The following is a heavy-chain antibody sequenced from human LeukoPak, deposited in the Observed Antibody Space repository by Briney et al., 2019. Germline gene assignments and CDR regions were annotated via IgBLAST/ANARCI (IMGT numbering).Heavy chain of an antibody. CDR2: ISYDGSNK. CDR3: AKIPSATENFDY. D-gene: IGHD5-12*01. V-gene: IGHV3-30*04. CDR1: GFTFNSYA. Sequence: GGSLRLSCAASGFTFNSYAIHWVRQAPGKGLGWVAVISYDGSNKYYADSVKGRFTISKDNAKNTLYLQMDSLRAEDTAIYYCAKIPSATENFDYWGQGTLVMVSS. J-gene: IGHJ4*02.